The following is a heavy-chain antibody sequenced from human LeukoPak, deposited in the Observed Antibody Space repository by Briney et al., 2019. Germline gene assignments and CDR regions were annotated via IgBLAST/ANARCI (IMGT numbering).Heavy chain of an antibody. J-gene: IGHJ5*02. CDR1: GYSISSGYY. Sequence: SETLSLTCTVSGYSISSGYYWGWIRQPPGKGLEWIGSIYHSGSTYYNPSLKSRVTISVDTSKNQFSLKLSSVTAADTAVYYCARQPSWRVRGVIISNWFDPWGQGTLVTVSS. CDR2: IYHSGST. CDR3: ARQPSWRVRGVIISNWFDP. V-gene: IGHV4-38-2*02. D-gene: IGHD3-10*01.